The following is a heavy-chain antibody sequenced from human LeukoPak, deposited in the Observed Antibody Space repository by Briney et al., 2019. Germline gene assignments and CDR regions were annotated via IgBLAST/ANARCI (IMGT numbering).Heavy chain of an antibody. CDR3: ARSKEQLASKDFDY. Sequence: GASVEVSCKASGGTFSSYAISWVRQAPGQGLEWMRGIIPIFGTANYAQKFQGRVTITTDESTSTAYMELSSLRSEDTAVYYCARSKEQLASKDFDYWGQGTLVTVSS. J-gene: IGHJ4*02. D-gene: IGHD6-6*01. CDR2: IIPIFGTA. V-gene: IGHV1-69*05. CDR1: GGTFSSYA.